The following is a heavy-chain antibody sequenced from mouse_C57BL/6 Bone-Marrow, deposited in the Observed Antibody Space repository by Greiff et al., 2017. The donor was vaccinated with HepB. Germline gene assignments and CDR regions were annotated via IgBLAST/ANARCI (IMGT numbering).Heavy chain of an antibody. CDR2: ISNGGGST. D-gene: IGHD1-1*01. CDR3: ASPYYYGSSWGFAY. Sequence: DVQLVESGGGLVQPGGSLKLSCAASGFTFSDYYMYWVRQTPEKRLEWVAYISNGGGSTYYPDTVKGRFTISRDNAKNTLYLQMSRLKSEDTAMYYCASPYYYGSSWGFAYWGQGTLVTVSA. V-gene: IGHV5-12*01. J-gene: IGHJ3*01. CDR1: GFTFSDYY.